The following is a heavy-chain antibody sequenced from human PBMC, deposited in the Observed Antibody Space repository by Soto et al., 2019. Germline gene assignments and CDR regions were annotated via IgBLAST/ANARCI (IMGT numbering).Heavy chain of an antibody. CDR2: IYHSGST. CDR3: ARLRGYSYEYYYYYGMDV. Sequence: SETLSLTCAVSGGSISSSNWWSWVRQPPGKGLEWIGEIYHSGSTNYNPSLKSRVTISVDKSKNQFSLKLSSVTAADTAVYFFARLRGYSYEYYYYYGMDVWGQGTTVTVSS. V-gene: IGHV4-4*02. J-gene: IGHJ6*02. CDR1: GGSISSSNW. D-gene: IGHD5-18*01.